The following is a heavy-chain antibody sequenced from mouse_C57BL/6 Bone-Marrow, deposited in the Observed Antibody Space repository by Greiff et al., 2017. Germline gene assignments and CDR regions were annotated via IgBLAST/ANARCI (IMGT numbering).Heavy chain of an antibody. CDR2: IYPGSGST. D-gene: IGHD1-1*01. Sequence: QVQLQQPGAELVKPGASVKMSCKASGYTFTSYWITWVKQRPGQGLEWIGDIYPGSGSTNYNEKFKSKATLTVDTSSSTAYMQLSSLTSEDSAVYYCAREMYYGPSFAYWGQGTLVTVSA. J-gene: IGHJ3*01. V-gene: IGHV1-55*01. CDR1: GYTFTSYW. CDR3: AREMYYGPSFAY.